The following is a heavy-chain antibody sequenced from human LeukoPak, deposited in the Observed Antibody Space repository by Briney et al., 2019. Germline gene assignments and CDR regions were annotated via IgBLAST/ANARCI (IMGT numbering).Heavy chain of an antibody. Sequence: ASVKVSCKASGYTFTSYDINWVRQATGQGLEWMGWMNPNSGNTGYAQKFQGRVTMTRNTSISTAYMELSSLRSEDTAVYYCVRDSQVVPATMRNWFDPWGQGTLVTVSS. D-gene: IGHD2-2*01. V-gene: IGHV1-8*01. J-gene: IGHJ5*02. CDR3: VRDSQVVPATMRNWFDP. CDR1: GYTFTSYD. CDR2: MNPNSGNT.